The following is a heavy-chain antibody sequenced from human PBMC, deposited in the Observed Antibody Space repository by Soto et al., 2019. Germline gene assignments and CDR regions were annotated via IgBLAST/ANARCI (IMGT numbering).Heavy chain of an antibody. Sequence: QVQLVQSGAEVKKPGASVKVSCKASGYTFTSYGISWVRQAPGQGLEWMGWISAYNGNTNYAQKLKCRVTMTSATSTSTAYKELRSLRSDDKAVYYCAKDLIVGATPPYYCDYWGQGTLVTVSS. CDR1: GYTFTSYG. J-gene: IGHJ4*02. D-gene: IGHD1-26*01. CDR3: AKDLIVGATPPYYCDY. V-gene: IGHV1-18*01. CDR2: ISAYNGNT.